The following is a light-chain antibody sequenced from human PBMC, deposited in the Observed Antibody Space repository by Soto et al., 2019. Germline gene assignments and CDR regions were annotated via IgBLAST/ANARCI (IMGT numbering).Light chain of an antibody. CDR1: QTISIW. Sequence: DIQMTQSPSTLSASVGDRVTITCRARQTISIWLAWYQQKPGKAPKLLIYDASILESGVPSRFSGSGSGTESTLTISSLQPDDFATYYCQQYNSYRTFGQGTKVDIK. CDR3: QQYNSYRT. V-gene: IGKV1-5*01. CDR2: DAS. J-gene: IGKJ1*01.